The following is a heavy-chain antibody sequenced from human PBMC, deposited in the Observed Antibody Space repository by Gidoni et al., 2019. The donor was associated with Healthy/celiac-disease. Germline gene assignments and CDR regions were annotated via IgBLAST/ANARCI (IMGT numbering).Heavy chain of an antibody. Sequence: QVQLQQWGAGLLKPSETLSLTCAVYGGSFSGYYWSWLRKPPGKGLELIGEINQSGSTNYNPSLRIRVTISVDTSKNQFSLKLSSVTAADTAVYYCARGRNDYVWGSYRSPPYYFDYWGQGTLVTVSS. J-gene: IGHJ4*02. CDR2: INQSGST. D-gene: IGHD3-16*02. V-gene: IGHV4-34*01. CDR1: GGSFSGYY. CDR3: ARGRNDYVWGSYRSPPYYFDY.